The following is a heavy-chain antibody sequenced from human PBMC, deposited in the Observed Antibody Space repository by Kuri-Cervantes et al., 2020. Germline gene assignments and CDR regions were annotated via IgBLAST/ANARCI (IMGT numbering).Heavy chain of an antibody. CDR1: GFTFSSYG. V-gene: IGHV3-33*01. CDR2: IWYDGSNK. CDR3: ARERPYYYYGMDV. J-gene: IGHJ6*02. Sequence: SCAASGFTFSSYGMHWVRQAPGKGLEWVAVIWYDGSNKYYADSVKGRFTIYRDNSKNTLYLQMNSLRAEYTAVYYCARERPYYYYGMDVWCQGTTVTVSS.